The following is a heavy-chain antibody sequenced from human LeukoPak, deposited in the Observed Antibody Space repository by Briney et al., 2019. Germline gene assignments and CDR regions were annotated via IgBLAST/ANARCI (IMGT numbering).Heavy chain of an antibody. V-gene: IGHV3-21*01. J-gene: IGHJ5*02. Sequence: GGSLRLSCAASGFTFSSYSMNWVRQAPGKGLEWVSSISSSSSYIYYADSVKGRFTISRDNAKNSLYLQMNSLRAEDTAVYYCALGAYDSSGYYHHWGQGTLVTVSS. CDR1: GFTFSSYS. CDR2: ISSSSSYI. CDR3: ALGAYDSSGYYHH. D-gene: IGHD3-22*01.